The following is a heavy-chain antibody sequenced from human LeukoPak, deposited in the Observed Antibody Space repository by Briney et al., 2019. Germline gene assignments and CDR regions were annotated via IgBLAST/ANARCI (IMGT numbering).Heavy chain of an antibody. D-gene: IGHD1-26*01. V-gene: IGHV1-69*05. CDR1: GGTFSSYA. CDR3: ARFSVSLASFDY. Sequence: ASVKVSCKASGGTFSSYAISWVRQAPGQGLEWMGRIIPIFGTANYAQKFQGRVTITTDESTSTAYMELSSLRSEDTAVYYCARFSVSLASFDYWGQGTLVTVSS. CDR2: IIPIFGTA. J-gene: IGHJ4*02.